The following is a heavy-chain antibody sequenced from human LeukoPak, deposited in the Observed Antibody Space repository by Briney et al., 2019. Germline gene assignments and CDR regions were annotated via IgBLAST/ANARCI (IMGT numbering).Heavy chain of an antibody. CDR1: GFIFSTYW. Sequence: GGSLRLSCKASGFIFSTYWMSWVRQAPGKGLEWVASIKEDGSEKYYVDSVDGRFTISRDNAEHSLYLQMISLRAEDTAFYYCARFRRVYGDYRFDYWGQGLLVAVSS. V-gene: IGHV3-7*01. CDR3: ARFRRVYGDYRFDY. D-gene: IGHD4-17*01. CDR2: IKEDGSEK. J-gene: IGHJ4*02.